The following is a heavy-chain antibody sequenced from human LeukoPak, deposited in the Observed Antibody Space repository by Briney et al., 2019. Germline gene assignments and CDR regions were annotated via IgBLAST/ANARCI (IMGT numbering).Heavy chain of an antibody. D-gene: IGHD3-10*01. J-gene: IGHJ6*02. Sequence: GGSLRLSCAASGFTFSSYAMSWVRQAPGKGLEWVSAISSSGGSTYYADSVKGRFNISRENSKNTLYLQMNSLRAEDTAVYYCAKDERAINYNYGMAVWGQGTTVTVSS. CDR1: GFTFSSYA. V-gene: IGHV3-23*01. CDR3: AKDERAINYNYGMAV. CDR2: ISSSGGST.